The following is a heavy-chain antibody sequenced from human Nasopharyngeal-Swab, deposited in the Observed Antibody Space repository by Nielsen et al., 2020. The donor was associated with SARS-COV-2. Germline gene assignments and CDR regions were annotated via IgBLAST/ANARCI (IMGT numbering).Heavy chain of an antibody. D-gene: IGHD6-19*01. CDR2: IYTSGST. Sequence: SETLSLTCAVSGGSISSYSWSWIRLPPGKGLEWIGRIYTSGSTNYNPSLKSRVTISVDTSKNQFSLKLSSVTAADTAVYYCARSVAGQRWNWFDPWGQGTLVTVSS. J-gene: IGHJ5*02. CDR3: ARSVAGQRWNWFDP. V-gene: IGHV4-4*08. CDR1: GGSISSYS.